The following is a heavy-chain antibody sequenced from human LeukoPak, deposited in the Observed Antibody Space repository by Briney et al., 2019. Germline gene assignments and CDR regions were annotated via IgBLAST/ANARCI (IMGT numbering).Heavy chain of an antibody. CDR1: GITLSNYG. CDR3: AKRGVVIRVILVGFHKEAYYFDS. CDR2: IRGSGGGT. Sequence: TGGSLRLSCAVSGITLSNYGMSWVRQAPGKGLEWVAGIRGSGGGTNYADSVKGRFTVSRGNSKNTLYLQMNSLGAEDTAVYFCAKRGVVIRVILVGFHKEAYYFDSWGQGALVTLSS. V-gene: IGHV3-23*01. D-gene: IGHD3-22*01. J-gene: IGHJ4*02.